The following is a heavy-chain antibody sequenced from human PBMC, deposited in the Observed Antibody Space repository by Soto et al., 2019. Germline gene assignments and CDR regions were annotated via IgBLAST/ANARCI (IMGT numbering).Heavy chain of an antibody. J-gene: IGHJ5*01. CDR3: GSAGVGDWFGS. D-gene: IGHD1-26*01. Sequence: PSETLSLTCTASGGAISSYYWSWIRQPPRKGLEGIGYIYYSGSTNYNPSLKSRVTLSVDTSKNQFSLKLISLTSAATAVSSGGSAGVGDWFGSWGQGTLVTVSS. V-gene: IGHV4-59*01. CDR1: GGAISSYY. CDR2: IYYSGST.